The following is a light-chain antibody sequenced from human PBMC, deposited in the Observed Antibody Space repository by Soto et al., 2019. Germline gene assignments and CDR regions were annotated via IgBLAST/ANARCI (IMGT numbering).Light chain of an antibody. V-gene: IGLV3-21*04. J-gene: IGLJ2*01. Sequence: SYVVTQPPSVSVAPGKTARINCEGDNIGRKSVHWYQQRPGQAPMVVIYYDGDRPSGIPERFSGSNSGTAATLTISRVEAGDEADYYCQVWDSSVDHIIFGGGTKVTVL. CDR1: NIGRKS. CDR2: YDG. CDR3: QVWDSSVDHII.